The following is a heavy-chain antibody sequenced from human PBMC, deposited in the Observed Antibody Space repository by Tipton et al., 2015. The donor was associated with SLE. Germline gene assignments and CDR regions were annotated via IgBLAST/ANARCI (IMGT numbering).Heavy chain of an antibody. D-gene: IGHD3-9*01. V-gene: IGHV3-7*01. J-gene: IGHJ3*02. CDR3: PRDSDILTPGAFDI. CDR2: IKQDGTDK. CDR1: GGTFSTYG. Sequence: SGPEVKKPGSSVKVSCKPSGGTFSTYGISWVRQAPGKGLEWVANIKQDGTDKHYVDSVKGRFIISRDNAKNSLYLQMNSLRAEDTAVYYCPRDSDILTPGAFDIWGQGTMVTVSS.